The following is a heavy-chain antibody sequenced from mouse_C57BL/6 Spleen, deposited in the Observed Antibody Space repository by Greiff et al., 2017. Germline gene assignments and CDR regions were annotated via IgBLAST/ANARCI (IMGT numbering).Heavy chain of an antibody. Sequence: VQLQQSVAELARPGASVKMSCKASGYTFTSYSMHWVKQRPGQGLEWIGYINPSSGYTKYNPKFKDKATLTADKSSSTAYMQLRSLTSEDTAVYECVKDLDSTIDYWGQGTPLTVS. D-gene: IGHD3-2*01. CDR3: VKDLDSTIDY. J-gene: IGHJ2*01. CDR2: INPSSGYT. V-gene: IGHV1-4*01. CDR1: GYTFTSYS.